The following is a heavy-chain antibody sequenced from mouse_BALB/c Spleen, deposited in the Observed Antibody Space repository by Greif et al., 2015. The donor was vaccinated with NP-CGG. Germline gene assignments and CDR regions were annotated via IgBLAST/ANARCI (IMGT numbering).Heavy chain of an antibody. CDR3: ARGEVRRPWFAY. J-gene: IGHJ3*01. CDR2: IYPGDGDT. CDR1: GYAFSSSW. Sequence: QVHVKQSGPELVKPGASVKISCKASGYAFSSSWMNWVKQRPGQGLEWIGRIYPGDGDTNYNGKFKGKATLTADKSSSTAYMQLSSLTSVDSAVYFCARGEVRRPWFAYWGQGTLVTVSA. V-gene: IGHV1-82*01. D-gene: IGHD2-14*01.